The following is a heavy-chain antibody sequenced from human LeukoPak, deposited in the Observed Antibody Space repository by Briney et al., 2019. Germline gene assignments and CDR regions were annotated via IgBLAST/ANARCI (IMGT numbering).Heavy chain of an antibody. CDR3: AREVSSSWSIDAFDI. D-gene: IGHD6-13*01. V-gene: IGHV3-21*01. Sequence: GGSLRLSCAASGFTFSRYSMNWVRQAPGKGLEWVSSISSSSSYIYYADSVKGRFTISRDNAKNSLYLQMNSLRAEDTAVYYCAREVSSSWSIDAFDIWGQGTMVTVSS. J-gene: IGHJ3*02. CDR2: ISSSSSYI. CDR1: GFTFSRYS.